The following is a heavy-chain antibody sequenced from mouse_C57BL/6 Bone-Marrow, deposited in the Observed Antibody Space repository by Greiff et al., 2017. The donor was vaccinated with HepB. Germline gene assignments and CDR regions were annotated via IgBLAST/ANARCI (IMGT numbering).Heavy chain of an antibody. Sequence: QVQLQQPGAELVKPGASVKMSCKASGYTFTSYWITWVKQRPGQGLEWIGDIYPGSGSTNYNEKFKSKATLTVDTSSSTAYMQLSSLTSEDSAVYYCARGGAYYDYDGFAYWGQGTLVTVSA. J-gene: IGHJ3*01. V-gene: IGHV1-55*01. CDR3: ARGGAYYDYDGFAY. CDR2: IYPGSGST. D-gene: IGHD2-4*01. CDR1: GYTFTSYW.